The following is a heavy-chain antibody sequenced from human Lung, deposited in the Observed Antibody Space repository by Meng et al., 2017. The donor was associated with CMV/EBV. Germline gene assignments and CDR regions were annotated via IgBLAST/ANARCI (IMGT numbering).Heavy chain of an antibody. V-gene: IGHV3-66*02. D-gene: IGHD3-3*01. Sequence: ESXKISCTASGFPVSTNYMNWVRQAPGKGLEWVSFIYSDTSTYYGDSVKGRFTISRDNSKNTVHLQMNSLRTEDTAIYYCARDGMRFSFDIWGQGTMVTVSS. CDR1: GFPVSTNY. CDR3: ARDGMRFSFDI. CDR2: IYSDTST. J-gene: IGHJ3*02.